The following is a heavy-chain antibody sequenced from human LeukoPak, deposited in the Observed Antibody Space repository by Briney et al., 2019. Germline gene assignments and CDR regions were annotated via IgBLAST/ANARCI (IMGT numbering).Heavy chain of an antibody. CDR3: ARGDYSDSTGYFAY. CDR1: GGSIGSSSQY. J-gene: IGHJ4*02. V-gene: IGHV4-39*01. D-gene: IGHD3-22*01. CDR2: VYFSGST. Sequence: PSETLPLTCTLSGGSIGSSSQYWGWTRQTPRKGLEWSGSVYFSGSTYYNPSLKSRVTISLDTSKNQFSLNLGSVTAADTAVYYCARGDYSDSTGYFAYWGQGTLVTVSS.